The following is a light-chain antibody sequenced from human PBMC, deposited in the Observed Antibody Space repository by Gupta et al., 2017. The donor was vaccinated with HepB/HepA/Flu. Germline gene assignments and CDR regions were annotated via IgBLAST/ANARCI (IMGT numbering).Light chain of an antibody. CDR2: GAS. Sequence: IKMTLSPSSLSASVGDNITITCRASQSVGTYQNWYQQKPGRAPNLLFHGASTLHSGVPSRFSGSGSGTDFTLIISDLQPDDLAIYFCQQSYSSPRTFGQGTKVE. J-gene: IGKJ1*01. CDR1: QSVGTY. V-gene: IGKV1-39*01. CDR3: QQSYSSPRT.